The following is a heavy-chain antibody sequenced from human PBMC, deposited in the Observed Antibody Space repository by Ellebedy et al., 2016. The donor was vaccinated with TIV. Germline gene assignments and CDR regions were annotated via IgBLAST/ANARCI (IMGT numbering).Heavy chain of an antibody. CDR3: AREQLWFDRDYGMDV. Sequence: ASVKVSCXASGYTFTSYDINWVRQATGQGLEWMGWMNPNSGNTGYAQKFQGRVTMTRDTSTSTVYMELSSLRSEDTAVYYCAREQLWFDRDYGMDVWGQGTTVTVSS. CDR2: MNPNSGNT. J-gene: IGHJ6*02. D-gene: IGHD5-18*01. CDR1: GYTFTSYD. V-gene: IGHV1-8*01.